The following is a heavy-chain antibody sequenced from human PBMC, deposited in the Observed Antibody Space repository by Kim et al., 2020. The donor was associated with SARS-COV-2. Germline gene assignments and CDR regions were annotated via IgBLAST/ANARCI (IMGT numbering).Heavy chain of an antibody. J-gene: IGHJ4*02. V-gene: IGHV5-10-1*01. Sequence: GESLKISCKGSGYSFTSYWISWVRQMPGKGLEWMGRIDPSDSYTNYSPSFQGHVTISADKSISTAYLQWSSLKASDTAMYYCARHIFQITVVVPAAIDYWGQGTLVTVSS. CDR2: IDPSDSYT. D-gene: IGHD2-2*01. CDR3: ARHIFQITVVVPAAIDY. CDR1: GYSFTSYW.